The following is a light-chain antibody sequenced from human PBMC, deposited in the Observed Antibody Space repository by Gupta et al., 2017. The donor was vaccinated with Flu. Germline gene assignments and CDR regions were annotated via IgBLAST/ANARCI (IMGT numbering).Light chain of an antibody. CDR3: QQYHSLST. J-gene: IGKJ3*01. Sequence: GDRATITWHASHDIRSYLNWYQQKPGKAPKLLIYDASNMEKGVPERFRGSGSGTDFTLTISSLQSEDIAVYYCQQYHSLSTFGQGTRVDIK. V-gene: IGKV1-33*01. CDR1: HDIRSY. CDR2: DAS.